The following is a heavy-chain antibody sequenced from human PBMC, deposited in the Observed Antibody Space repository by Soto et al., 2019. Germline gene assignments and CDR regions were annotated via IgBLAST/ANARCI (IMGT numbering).Heavy chain of an antibody. D-gene: IGHD1-26*01. CDR1: GFTFSSYW. CDR2: IKQDGSEK. J-gene: IGHJ6*02. CDR3: ARDHIVGATDYYYYGMDV. Sequence: GGSLRLSCAASGFTFSSYWMSWVRQAPGKGLEWVANIKQDGSEKYYVDSVKGRFTISRDNAKNSLYLQMNSLRAEDTAVYYCARDHIVGATDYYYYGMDVWGQGTTVTV. V-gene: IGHV3-7*03.